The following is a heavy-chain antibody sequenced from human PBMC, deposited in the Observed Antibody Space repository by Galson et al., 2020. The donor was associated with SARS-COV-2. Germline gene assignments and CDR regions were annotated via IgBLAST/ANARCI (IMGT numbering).Heavy chain of an antibody. V-gene: IGHV1-8*01. J-gene: IGHJ5*02. CDR2: MTPSSGNT. CDR1: GYRFSSDD. D-gene: IGHD4-4*01. Sequence: ASVKVSCKASGYRFSSDDIHWVRQAPGQGLEWMGWMTPSSGNTGYVQKFQGRVTMSRSTPTSTAYMELRNLRPEDTAVYFCVRLTADDSEDWFDPWGQGTLVTVSS. CDR3: VRLTADDSEDWFDP.